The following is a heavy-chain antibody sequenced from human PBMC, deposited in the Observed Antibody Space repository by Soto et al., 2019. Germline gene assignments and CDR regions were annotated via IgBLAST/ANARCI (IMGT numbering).Heavy chain of an antibody. V-gene: IGHV4-34*01. D-gene: IGHD3-3*01. CDR3: ARGGLRFLSAPGGVRFDP. J-gene: IGHJ5*02. Sequence: KPSETLSLTCAVYGGSFSGYYWSWIRQPPGKGLEWIGEINHSGSTNYNPSLKSRVTISVDTSKNQFSLKLSSVTAADTAVYYCARGGLRFLSAPGGVRFDPWGQGTLVTVPQ. CDR1: GGSFSGYY. CDR2: INHSGST.